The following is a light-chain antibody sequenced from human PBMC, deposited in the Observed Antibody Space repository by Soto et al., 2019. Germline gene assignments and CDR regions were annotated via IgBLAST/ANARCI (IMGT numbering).Light chain of an antibody. CDR3: QQTYSAILT. CDR2: GAS. Sequence: DIQMTQFPSSLSASVGDRVTLTCRASQYITTFVNWYQQQPGKAPKLLIYGASTLQRGVPSRFSVSGSWTDFTLTISSLQSEDFATYYCQQTYSAILTFGPGTKVDIK. J-gene: IGKJ3*01. CDR1: QYITTF. V-gene: IGKV1-39*01.